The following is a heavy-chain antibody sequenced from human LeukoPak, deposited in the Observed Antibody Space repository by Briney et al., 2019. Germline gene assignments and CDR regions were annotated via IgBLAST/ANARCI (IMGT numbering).Heavy chain of an antibody. CDR2: IYTSGST. J-gene: IGHJ3*02. CDR3: AREDSSGYYYGAKAFDI. Sequence: SETLSLTCTVSGGSISSYYWSWIRQPAGKGLEWIGRIYTSGSTNYNPSLKSRVTMSVDTSKNQFSLKLSSVTAADTAVYYCAREDSSGYYYGAKAFDIWGQGTMVTVSS. D-gene: IGHD3-22*01. V-gene: IGHV4-4*07. CDR1: GGSISSYY.